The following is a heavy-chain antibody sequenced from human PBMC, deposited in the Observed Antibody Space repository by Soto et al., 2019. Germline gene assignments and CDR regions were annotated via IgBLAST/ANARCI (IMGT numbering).Heavy chain of an antibody. Sequence: PGGSLRLSCAASGFTFSTYEFNWVRQAPGRGLEWISYISVSGNIIKYADSVKGRFTISRDNAENSLHLHMSSLRVDDTAVYFCVRDIMRASAADSLDYRGQGRQVTVCS. J-gene: IGHJ4*02. CDR1: GFTFSTYE. D-gene: IGHD6-13*01. CDR2: ISVSGNII. V-gene: IGHV3-48*03. CDR3: VRDIMRASAADSLDY.